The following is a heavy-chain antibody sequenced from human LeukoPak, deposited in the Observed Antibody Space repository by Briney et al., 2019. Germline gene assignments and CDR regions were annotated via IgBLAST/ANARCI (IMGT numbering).Heavy chain of an antibody. CDR2: ISGSGGST. V-gene: IGHV3-23*01. CDR3: AKGYSGYDFSFDY. CDR1: GFTFSSYA. Sequence: GGSLRLSCAASGFTFSSYAMSWVRQAPGKGLEWVSAISGSGGSTYYADSVKGRFTISRDNSKNTLCLQMNSLRAEDTAVYYCAKGYSGYDFSFDYWGQGTLVTVSS. J-gene: IGHJ4*02. D-gene: IGHD5-12*01.